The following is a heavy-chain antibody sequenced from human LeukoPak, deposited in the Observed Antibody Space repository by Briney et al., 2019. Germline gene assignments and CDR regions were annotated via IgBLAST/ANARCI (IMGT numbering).Heavy chain of an antibody. CDR3: AKAPSYYYDSSGYFYYFDY. D-gene: IGHD3-22*01. J-gene: IGHJ4*02. CDR2: ISYDGSNK. Sequence: GRSLRLSCAASGFTFSSYGMHWVRQAPGKGLEWVAVISYDGSNKYYADSVKGRFTISRDNSKNTLYLQMNSLRAEDTAVYYCAKAPSYYYDSSGYFYYFDYWGQGTLVTVSS. V-gene: IGHV3-30*18. CDR1: GFTFSSYG.